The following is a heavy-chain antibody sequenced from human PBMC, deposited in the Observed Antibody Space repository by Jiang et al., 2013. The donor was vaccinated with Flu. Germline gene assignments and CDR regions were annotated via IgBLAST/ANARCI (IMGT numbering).Heavy chain of an antibody. Sequence: LLKPSETLSLTCAVYGGSFSGYYWSWIRQPPGKGLEWIGEINHSGSTNYNPSLKSRVTISVDTSKNQFSLKLSSVTAADTAVYYCARTLPDYGDYVGVFSSGDYWGQGTLVTVSS. CDR1: GGSFSGYY. V-gene: IGHV4-34*01. D-gene: IGHD4-17*01. J-gene: IGHJ4*02. CDR3: ARTLPDYGDYVGVFSSGDY. CDR2: INHSGST.